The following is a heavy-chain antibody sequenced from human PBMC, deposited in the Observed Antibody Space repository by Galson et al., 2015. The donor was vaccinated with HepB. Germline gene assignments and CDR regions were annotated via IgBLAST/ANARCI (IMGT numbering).Heavy chain of an antibody. Sequence: QSGAEVKKPGESLKISCKGSGYSFTSYWIGWVRQMPGKGLEWMGIIYPGGSDTRYSPSFQGQVTISADKSISTAYLQWSSLKASDTAMYYCARQHYYDSSGYFWVWFDPWGQGTLVTVSS. V-gene: IGHV5-51*01. D-gene: IGHD3-22*01. CDR3: ARQHYYDSSGYFWVWFDP. CDR1: GYSFTSYW. CDR2: IYPGGSDT. J-gene: IGHJ5*02.